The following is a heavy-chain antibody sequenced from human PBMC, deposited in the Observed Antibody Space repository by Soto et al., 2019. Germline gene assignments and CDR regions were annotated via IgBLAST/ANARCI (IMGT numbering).Heavy chain of an antibody. J-gene: IGHJ4*02. D-gene: IGHD3-22*01. CDR3: AKSPGMYYYDSSGYYHYDY. CDR2: IYYSGST. Sequence: SETLSLTCTVSGGSISSSSFHWGWIRQPPGKGLEWIGYIYYSGSTYYNPSLKSRVTISVDTSKNQFSLKLSSVTAADTAVHYCAKSPGMYYYDSSGYYHYDYWGQGTLVTVSS. CDR1: GGSISSSSFH. V-gene: IGHV4-30-4*08.